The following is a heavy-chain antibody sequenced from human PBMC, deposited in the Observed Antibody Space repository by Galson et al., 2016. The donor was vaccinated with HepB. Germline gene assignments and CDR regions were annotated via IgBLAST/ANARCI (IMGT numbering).Heavy chain of an antibody. V-gene: IGHV3-23*01. CDR3: AKRPLGSGNYALDV. Sequence: SLRLSCAGSGFTFSDHYMDWVRQAPGTGPDRVSLISRNGDFTYYADSVKGRFTISRDNAKDTLYLEMNSLRAEETATYYCAKRPLGSGNYALDVWGQGTPVTVSS. J-gene: IGHJ3*01. D-gene: IGHD3-10*01. CDR1: GFTFSDHY. CDR2: ISRNGDFT.